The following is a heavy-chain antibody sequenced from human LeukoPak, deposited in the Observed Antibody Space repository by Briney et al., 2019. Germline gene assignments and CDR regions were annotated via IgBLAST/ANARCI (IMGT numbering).Heavy chain of an antibody. CDR3: ARRPGYGDYSDY. CDR2: INPSGGST. D-gene: IGHD4-17*01. CDR1: GYTFTSYY. V-gene: IGHV1-46*01. Sequence: ASVKVSCKASGYTFTSYYMHWVRQAPGQGLEWLGIINPSGGSTSYAQKFQGRVTMTRDMSTSTVYMELSSLRSEDTAVYYCARRPGYGDYSDYWGQGTLVTVSS. J-gene: IGHJ4*02.